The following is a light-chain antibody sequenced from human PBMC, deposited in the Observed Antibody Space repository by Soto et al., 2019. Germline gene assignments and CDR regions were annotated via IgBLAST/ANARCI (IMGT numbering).Light chain of an antibody. CDR2: EVS. Sequence: ALTQPASVSGSPGQSITISCTGTSSDVGNYKYVSWYQQHPGKAPKLMIYEVSNRPSGVSNRFSGSKSGNTASLTISGXQAEDETDYYCFSYTSSGTYVFGTGTKVTVL. CDR3: FSYTSSGTYV. J-gene: IGLJ1*01. V-gene: IGLV2-14*01. CDR1: SSDVGNYKY.